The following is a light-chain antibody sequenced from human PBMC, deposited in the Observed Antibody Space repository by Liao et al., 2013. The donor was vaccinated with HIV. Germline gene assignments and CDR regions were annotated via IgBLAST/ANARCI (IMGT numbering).Light chain of an antibody. V-gene: IGLV3-21*01. Sequence: SYVLTQAPSVSVAPGKTANITCGGNNIGSKSVHWYQQKPGQAPVMVIFFDTDRPSGIPDRFSASKSDNTATLTINRVEAGDEADYYCQVWDTSEGHPRVFGGGTKLTV. CDR1: NIGSKS. J-gene: IGLJ3*02. CDR3: QVWDTSEGHPRV. CDR2: FDT.